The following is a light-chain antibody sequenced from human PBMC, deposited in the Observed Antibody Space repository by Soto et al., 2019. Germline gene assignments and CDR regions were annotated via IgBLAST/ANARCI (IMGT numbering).Light chain of an antibody. CDR2: RAS. Sequence: ETVLTQSPGTLSLSPGERATLSCRASQNIDNNFLAWYQQKPGQAPSLVMYRASTRATGVPDRFSGSGSGRDFTLTISGLEAEDSAVYHCQQYGGSPLAFGGGTKVEI. CDR3: QQYGGSPLA. CDR1: QNIDNNF. V-gene: IGKV3-20*01. J-gene: IGKJ4*01.